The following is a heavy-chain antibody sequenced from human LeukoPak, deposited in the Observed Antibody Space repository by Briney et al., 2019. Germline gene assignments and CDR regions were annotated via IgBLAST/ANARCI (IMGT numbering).Heavy chain of an antibody. V-gene: IGHV4-59*01. CDR1: GGSISSYY. CDR2: IYDSGST. D-gene: IGHD5-18*01. J-gene: IGHJ4*02. Sequence: SETLSLTCTVSGGSISSYYWSWIRQPPGKGLEGIGFIYDSGSTNYNPSLKSRVTISVDTSKNKFSLKLRSVTAADTAVYYCARVADGKGYPFDYWGQGTLVTVSS. CDR3: ARVADGKGYPFDY.